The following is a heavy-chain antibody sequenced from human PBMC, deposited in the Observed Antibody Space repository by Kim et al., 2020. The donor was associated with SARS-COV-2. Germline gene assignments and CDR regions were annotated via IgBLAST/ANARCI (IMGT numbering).Heavy chain of an antibody. CDR3: ARRRITMIVVVSYYYYGMDV. D-gene: IGHD3-22*01. CDR2: IIHSGST. CDR1: GGSFSGYY. J-gene: IGHJ6*02. Sequence: SETLSLTCAVYGGSFSGYYWSWIRQPPGKGLEWIGEIIHSGSTNYNPSLKSRVTISVDTSKNQFSLKLSSVTAADTAVYYFARRRITMIVVVSYYYYGMDVWGQGTTVTVSS. V-gene: IGHV4-34*12.